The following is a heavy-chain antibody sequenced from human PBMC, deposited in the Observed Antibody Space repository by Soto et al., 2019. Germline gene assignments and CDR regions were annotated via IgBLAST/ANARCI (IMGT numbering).Heavy chain of an antibody. V-gene: IGHV6-1*01. CDR1: GDSVSSNSAA. CDR3: ARDHPPADSSSWGDAFDI. Sequence: SQTLSLTCAISGDSVSSNSAAWNWIRQSPSRGLEWLGRTYYRSKWYNDYAVSVKSRITINPDTSKNQFSLQLNSVTPEDTAVYYCARDHPPADSSSWGDAFDIWGQGTMVTVSS. J-gene: IGHJ3*02. D-gene: IGHD6-13*01. CDR2: TYYRSKWYN.